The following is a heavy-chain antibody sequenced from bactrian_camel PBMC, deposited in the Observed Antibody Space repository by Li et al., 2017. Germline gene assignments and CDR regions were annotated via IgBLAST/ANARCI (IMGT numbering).Heavy chain of an antibody. CDR3: AAEAVTIPTMTLVY. CDR1: GFTLSDYC. Sequence: VQLVESGGGSVQAGGSLRLSCAASGFTLSDYCMSWVRQAPGKGLEWVSEINSGGGSTNYASSVKGRFTISPDNSKNTVQLQMNSLKPEDTAVYYCAAEAVTIPTMTLVYWGQGTQVTVS. V-gene: IGHV3S40*01. CDR2: INSGGGST. D-gene: IGHD4*01. J-gene: IGHJ4*01.